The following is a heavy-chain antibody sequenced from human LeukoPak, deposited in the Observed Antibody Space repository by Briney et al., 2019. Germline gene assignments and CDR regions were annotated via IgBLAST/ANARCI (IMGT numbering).Heavy chain of an antibody. CDR2: IFPGDSDT. Sequence: GESLKISCKAYGYRFTSNCIGWVRQMPGKGLEWMGIIFPGDSDTRYSPSFQGQVTISVDESISTAYLQWSSLKASDTAIYCCARRRVGSGSYYNVGGYYFDNWGQGTLVTVSS. V-gene: IGHV5-51*01. CDR1: GYRFTSNC. J-gene: IGHJ4*02. CDR3: ARRRVGSGSYYNVGGYYFDN. D-gene: IGHD3-10*01.